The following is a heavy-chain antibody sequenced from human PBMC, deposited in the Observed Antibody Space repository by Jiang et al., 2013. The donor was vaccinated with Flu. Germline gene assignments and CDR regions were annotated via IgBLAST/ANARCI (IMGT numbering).Heavy chain of an antibody. CDR1: GFTFSSYA. D-gene: IGHD5-12*01. V-gene: IGHV3-30*04. Sequence: AASGFTFSSYAMHWVRQAPGKGLEWVAVISYDGSNKYYADSVKGRFTISRDNSKNTLYLQMNSLRAEDTAVYYCARDAGIVATNWVFDYWGQGTLVTVSS. J-gene: IGHJ4*02. CDR2: ISYDGSNK. CDR3: ARDAGIVATNWVFDY.